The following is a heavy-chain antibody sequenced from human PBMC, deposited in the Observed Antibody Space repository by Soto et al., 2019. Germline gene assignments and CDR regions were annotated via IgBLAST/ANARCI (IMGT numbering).Heavy chain of an antibody. D-gene: IGHD5-18*01. CDR3: ASGDTAMSYYFDF. CDR2: INPNSGGT. V-gene: IGHV1-2*02. CDR1: GYTFTGYY. Sequence: ASVKVSCKASGYTFTGYYMHWVRQAPGQGLEWMGWINPNSGGTNYAQKFQGRVTMTRDTSISTAYMELSRLRSDGTAVYYCASGDTAMSYYFDFWGQGTLVTVSS. J-gene: IGHJ4*02.